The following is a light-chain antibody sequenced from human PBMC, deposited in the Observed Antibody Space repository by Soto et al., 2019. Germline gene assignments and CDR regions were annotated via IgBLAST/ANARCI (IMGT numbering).Light chain of an antibody. CDR3: QQYNNWPPWT. CDR2: DAS. V-gene: IGKV1-5*01. Sequence: DIQMTQSPSTLSASVGDRVTITCRASQSIRSWLAWYQQKPGEAPKLLIYDASDLGSGAPSRISGSGSGTEFTLTISSLQSEDFAVYFCQQYNNWPPWTFGQGTKVDIK. J-gene: IGKJ1*01. CDR1: QSIRSW.